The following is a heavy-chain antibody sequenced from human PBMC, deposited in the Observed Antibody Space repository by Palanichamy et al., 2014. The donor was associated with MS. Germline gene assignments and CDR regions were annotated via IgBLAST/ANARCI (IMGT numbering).Heavy chain of an antibody. V-gene: IGHV3-48*01. D-gene: IGHD4-11*01. CDR3: ARGYSSSYYYDGMDV. CDR1: S. CDR2: ISSSSSTI. Sequence: SMNWVRQAPGKGLEWVSYISSSSSTIYYADSVKGRFTISRDNAKNSLYLQMNSLRAEDTAVYYCARGYSSSYYYDGMDVWGQGTTVTVSS. J-gene: IGHJ6*02.